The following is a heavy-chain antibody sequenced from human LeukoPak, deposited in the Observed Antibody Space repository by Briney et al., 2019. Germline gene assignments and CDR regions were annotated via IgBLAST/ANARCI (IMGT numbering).Heavy chain of an antibody. CDR1: GDSVSSNSAA. D-gene: IGHD6-19*01. CDR2: TYYRSKWYN. CDR3: ARGPRLYSSGWFPLDY. V-gene: IGHV6-1*01. Sequence: SQTLSLTCAISGDSVSSNSAAWNWIRQSPSRGLEWLGRTYYRSKWYNDYAVSVKSRITINPDTSKNQFSLQLNSVTPEDTAVYYCARGPRLYSSGWFPLDYWGQGTLVTVSS. J-gene: IGHJ4*02.